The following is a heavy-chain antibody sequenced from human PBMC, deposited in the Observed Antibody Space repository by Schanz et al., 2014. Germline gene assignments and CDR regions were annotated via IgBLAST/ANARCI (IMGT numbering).Heavy chain of an antibody. Sequence: VQLLESGGGLVQPGGSLRLSCAAYGFTLSSYAMHWFRQPAGKGLEWVAVISNDGSIKYYADSVKGRFTISRDRFQNTLYLRMSSLRAEDTAVYYCARPRFDYGEVDYWGQGTLVTVSS. CDR2: ISNDGSIK. CDR3: ARPRFDYGEVDY. J-gene: IGHJ4*02. D-gene: IGHD4-17*01. V-gene: IGHV3-30*14. CDR1: GFTLSSYA.